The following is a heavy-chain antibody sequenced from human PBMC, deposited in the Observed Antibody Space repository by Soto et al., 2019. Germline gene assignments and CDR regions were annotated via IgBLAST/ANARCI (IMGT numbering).Heavy chain of an antibody. Sequence: GSLRLSCAASGFTFSSYGMHWVRQAPGKGLEWVAVISYDGSNKYYADKVKGRFTISRDNSKNTLYLQMNSLRAEDTAVYYCAKDPHMTTVTTRHPNWYFDLWGRGTLVTVSS. CDR1: GFTFSSYG. V-gene: IGHV3-30*18. J-gene: IGHJ2*01. D-gene: IGHD4-17*01. CDR2: ISYDGSNK. CDR3: AKDPHMTTVTTRHPNWYFDL.